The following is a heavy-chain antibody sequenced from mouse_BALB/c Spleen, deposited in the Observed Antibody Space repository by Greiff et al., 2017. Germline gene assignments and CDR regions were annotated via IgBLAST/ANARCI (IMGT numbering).Heavy chain of an antibody. CDR1: GYSFTGYY. Sequence: VQLQQSGPELVKPGASVKISCKASGYSFTGYYMHWVKQSHVKSLEWIGRINPYNGATSYNQNFKDKASLTVDKSSSTAYVELHSLTSEDSAVYYCARDYRYDGYAMDYWGQGTSVTVSS. CDR3: ARDYRYDGYAMDY. CDR2: INPYNGAT. D-gene: IGHD2-14*01. V-gene: IGHV1-31*01. J-gene: IGHJ4*01.